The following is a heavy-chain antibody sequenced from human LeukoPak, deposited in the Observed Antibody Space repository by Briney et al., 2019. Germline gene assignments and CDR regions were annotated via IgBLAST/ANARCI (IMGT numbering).Heavy chain of an antibody. J-gene: IGHJ6*03. CDR3: ARGDGDLYYYYYYMDV. V-gene: IGHV4-4*07. CDR2: IYTSGST. Sequence: SETLSLTCTVSGGSISSYYWSWIRQPAGKGLEWIGRIYTSGSTNYNPSLKSRVTMSVGTSKNQFSLKLSSVAAADTAVYYCARGDGDLYYYYYYMDVWGKGTTVTVSS. CDR1: GGSISSYY. D-gene: IGHD4-17*01.